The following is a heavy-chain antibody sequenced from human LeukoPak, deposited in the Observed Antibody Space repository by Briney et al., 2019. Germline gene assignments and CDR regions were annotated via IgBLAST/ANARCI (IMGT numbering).Heavy chain of an antibody. J-gene: IGHJ4*02. D-gene: IGHD4-17*01. Sequence: SETLSLTCTVSGGSISSYYWSWIRQPPGKGLEWIGYISYSGNTNYSPSLKSRATISVDTPKNQFSLKLSSVTAADTAVYYCASLRADYGVYYFDYWGQGTLVTVSS. CDR3: ASLRADYGVYYFDY. CDR2: ISYSGNT. CDR1: GGSISSYY. V-gene: IGHV4-59*01.